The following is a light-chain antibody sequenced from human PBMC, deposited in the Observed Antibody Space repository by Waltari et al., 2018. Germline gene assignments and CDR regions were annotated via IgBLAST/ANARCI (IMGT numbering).Light chain of an antibody. J-gene: IGLJ2*01. CDR3: HSRDASGVGGS. CDR2: DKN. V-gene: IGLV3-19*01. CDR1: SLRSYY. Sequence: SSELTQDPAVSVAMGQTVRITCQGDSLRSYYASWYQQRPGQAPRLVMYDKNNRPSGVPGRFSGSSSRSTAALTITGAQAEDEASYYCHSRDASGVGGSFGGGTKLTVL.